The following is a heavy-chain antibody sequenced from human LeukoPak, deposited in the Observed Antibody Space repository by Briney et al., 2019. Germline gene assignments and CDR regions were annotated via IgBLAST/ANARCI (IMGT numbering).Heavy chain of an antibody. CDR1: GYTFTGYY. CDR2: INPNSGGT. D-gene: IGHD3-10*01. Sequence: ASVKVSCKASGYTFTGYYMHWVRQAPGQGLEWMGWINPNSGGTNYTQKLQGRVTMTTDTSTSTAYMELRSLRSDDTAVYYCARVHGSGSDNDYWGQGTLVTVSS. J-gene: IGHJ4*02. V-gene: IGHV1-2*02. CDR3: ARVHGSGSDNDY.